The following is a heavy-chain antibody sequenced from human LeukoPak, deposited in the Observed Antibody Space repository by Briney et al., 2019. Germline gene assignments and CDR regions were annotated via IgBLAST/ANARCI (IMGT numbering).Heavy chain of an antibody. CDR3: ARNFGGGDSSGPYY. CDR2: ISWNSGNI. V-gene: IGHV3-20*04. D-gene: IGHD3-22*01. Sequence: PGGSLRLSCAASGFTFSSHAMSWVRQAPGKGLEWVSGISWNSGNIGYADSVKGRFTISRDNAKNSLYLQMNSLRAEDTALYYCARNFGGGDSSGPYYWGQGTLVTVSS. CDR1: GFTFSSHA. J-gene: IGHJ4*02.